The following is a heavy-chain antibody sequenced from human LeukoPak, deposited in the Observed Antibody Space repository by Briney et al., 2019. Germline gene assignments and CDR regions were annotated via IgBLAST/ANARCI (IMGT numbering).Heavy chain of an antibody. V-gene: IGHV1-18*01. CDR1: GYTFTSYG. D-gene: IGHD6-19*01. CDR2: ISAYNGNT. Sequence: GASVTVSCTASGYTFTSYGISWVRQAPGQGLEWMGWISAYNGNTNYAQKLQGRVTMTTDTSTSTAYMELRSLRSDDTAVYYCARVKISSGGSGWYLGNEDWGQGTLVTVSS. CDR3: ARVKISSGGSGWYLGNED. J-gene: IGHJ4*02.